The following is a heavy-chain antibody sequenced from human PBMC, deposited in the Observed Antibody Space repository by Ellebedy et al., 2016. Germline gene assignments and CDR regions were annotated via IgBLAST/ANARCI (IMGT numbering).Heavy chain of an antibody. V-gene: IGHV4-34*01. CDR2: INHSGST. Sequence: SETLSLTXAVYGGSFSGYYWSWIRQPPGKGLEWIGEINHSGSTNYNPSLKSRVTISVDTSKNQFSLKLSSVTAADTAVYYCASTVATRGDYYYYYMDVWGKGTTVTVSS. J-gene: IGHJ6*03. D-gene: IGHD4-23*01. CDR1: GGSFSGYY. CDR3: ASTVATRGDYYYYYMDV.